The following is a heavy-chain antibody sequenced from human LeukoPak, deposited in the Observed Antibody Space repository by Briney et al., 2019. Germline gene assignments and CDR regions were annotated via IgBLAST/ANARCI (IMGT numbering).Heavy chain of an antibody. CDR3: ARLSTAVADSDY. Sequence: PGGSLRLSCAASGFTFSDFWMHWVRQAPGKGLEWVANINKDGSDKYYVDSVKGRFTISRDNAKNSLYLQMNSLRAEDTAVYYCARLSTAVADSDYWGQGTLVTVSS. J-gene: IGHJ4*02. D-gene: IGHD6-13*01. V-gene: IGHV3-7*01. CDR2: INKDGSDK. CDR1: GFTFSDFW.